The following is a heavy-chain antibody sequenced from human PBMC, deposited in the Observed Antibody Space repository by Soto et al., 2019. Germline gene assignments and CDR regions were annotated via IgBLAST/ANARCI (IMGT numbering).Heavy chain of an antibody. CDR3: ARVPIAAAGFNWFDP. J-gene: IGHJ5*02. Sequence: QVQLVQSGAEVKKPGASVKVSCKASGYTFTSHYMHWVRQAPGQGLEWMGIINPSGGSTSYAQKFQGRVTMTRDTSTSTVYMELSSLRSEDTAVYYCARVPIAAAGFNWFDPWGQGTLVTVSS. CDR1: GYTFTSHY. CDR2: INPSGGST. D-gene: IGHD6-13*01. V-gene: IGHV1-46*03.